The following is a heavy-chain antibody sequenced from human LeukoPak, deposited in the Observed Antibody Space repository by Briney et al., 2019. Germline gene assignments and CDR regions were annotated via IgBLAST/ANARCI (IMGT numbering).Heavy chain of an antibody. J-gene: IGHJ5*02. CDR2: IYPGDSDT. Sequence: GESLKISCKGSGYSLTTYWIGWVRQMPGKGLEWMGIIYPGDSDTRYSPSFQGQVTISADKSTSTAYLQWSSLKASDTAMYYCARSIAAAGSFDPWGQGTLVTVSS. CDR3: ARSIAAAGSFDP. D-gene: IGHD6-13*01. CDR1: GYSLTTYW. V-gene: IGHV5-51*01.